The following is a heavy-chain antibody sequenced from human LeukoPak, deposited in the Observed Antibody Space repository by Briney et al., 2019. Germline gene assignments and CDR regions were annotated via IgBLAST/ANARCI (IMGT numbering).Heavy chain of an antibody. CDR2: IRSQIYGGTP. CDR3: TRDQTPYY. Sequence: GRSLRLSCTGSGFTFGDYAMTWVRQAPGKGLEWVGFIRSQIYGGTPEYAASVKGRFTISRDDSEGVAYLQMNSLKTEDTAVYYCTRDQTPYYWGQGTLVTVSS. J-gene: IGHJ4*02. CDR1: GFTFGDYA. V-gene: IGHV3-49*04.